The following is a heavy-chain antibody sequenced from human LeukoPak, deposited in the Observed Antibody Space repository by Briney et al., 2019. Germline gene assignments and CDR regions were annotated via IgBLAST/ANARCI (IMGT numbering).Heavy chain of an antibody. CDR1: GYTFTGYY. CDR2: INPNSGGT. D-gene: IGHD3-22*01. CDR3: ARDSSGYKYFQH. V-gene: IGHV1-2*02. Sequence: ASVKVSCKASGYTFTGYYMHWARQAPGQGLEWMGWINPNSGGTNYAQKFQGRVTMTRDTSISTAYMELSRLRSDDTAVYYCARDSSGYKYFQHWGQGTLVTVSS. J-gene: IGHJ1*01.